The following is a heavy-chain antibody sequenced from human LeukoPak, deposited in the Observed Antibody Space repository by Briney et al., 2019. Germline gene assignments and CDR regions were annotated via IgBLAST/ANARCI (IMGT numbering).Heavy chain of an antibody. J-gene: IGHJ4*02. CDR1: GFTFSSYA. CDR2: ISGSGGST. V-gene: IGHV3-23*01. D-gene: IGHD3-10*01. CDR3: AKGGPHYGSGSYYAFDY. Sequence: GGSLRLSCAASGFTFSSYAMSWVRQAPGKGLEWVSAISGSGGSTYYADSVKGRFTISRDNSKNTLYLQMNSLRAEDTAVYYCAKGGPHYGSGSYYAFDYWGQGTLVTVSS.